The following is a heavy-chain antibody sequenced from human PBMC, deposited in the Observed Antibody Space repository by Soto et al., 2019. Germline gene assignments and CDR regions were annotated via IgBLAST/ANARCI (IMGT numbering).Heavy chain of an antibody. CDR3: ARSSPMVRGVHYYFDY. CDR1: GGSISSYY. D-gene: IGHD3-10*01. V-gene: IGHV4-4*07. J-gene: IGHJ4*02. Sequence: SETLSLTCTVSGGSISSYYWSWIRQPAGKGLEWIGRIYTSGSTNYNPSLKSRVTMSVDTSKNQFSLKLSSVTAADTAVYYCARSSPMVRGVHYYFDYWGQGTLVTVSS. CDR2: IYTSGST.